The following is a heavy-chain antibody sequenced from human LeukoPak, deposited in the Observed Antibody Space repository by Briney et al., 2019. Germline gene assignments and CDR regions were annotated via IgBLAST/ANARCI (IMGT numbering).Heavy chain of an antibody. CDR3: ARGPVGRKLAYYYYMDV. CDR1: GFTFSSYS. D-gene: IGHD6-13*01. Sequence: GGSLRLSCAASGFTFSSYSMNWVRQAPGKGLEWVSSISSSSSYIYYADSVKGRFTISRDNAKNSLYLQMNSLRAEDTAVYYCARGPVGRKLAYYYYMDVWGKGTTVTVSS. V-gene: IGHV3-21*01. CDR2: ISSSSSYI. J-gene: IGHJ6*03.